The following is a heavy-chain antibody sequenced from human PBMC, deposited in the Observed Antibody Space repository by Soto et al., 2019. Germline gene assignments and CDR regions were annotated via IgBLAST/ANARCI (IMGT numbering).Heavy chain of an antibody. CDR3: ARGLGDLDY. V-gene: IGHV1-18*01. CDR1: GYTFTNYD. J-gene: IGHJ4*01. D-gene: IGHD2-21*02. CDR2: ISGYIGKT. Sequence: QVQLVQSGAEVKKPGASVTVSCKTSGYTFTNYDITWVRQAPGQGLEWMGWISGYIGKTINAQKLQGRVNMTTETSTSTAFMELRNLTPDDTAVYYCARGLGDLDYWGHGTLVTVSS.